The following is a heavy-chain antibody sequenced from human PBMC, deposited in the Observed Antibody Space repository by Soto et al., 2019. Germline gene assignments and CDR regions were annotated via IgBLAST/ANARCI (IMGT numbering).Heavy chain of an antibody. J-gene: IGHJ5*02. Sequence: QIQLVESGGGVVQPGRSLRLSCAASGFSFSTYGMHWVRQTPGKGLEWVALISNDGRNTYYADSVKGRFTISRDNSRNTLYLQMNSLRTEDTAIYYCAKAGGKVSTPFDPWGQGTLVTVSS. V-gene: IGHV3-30*18. CDR3: AKAGGKVSTPFDP. D-gene: IGHD2-8*01. CDR1: GFSFSTYG. CDR2: ISNDGRNT.